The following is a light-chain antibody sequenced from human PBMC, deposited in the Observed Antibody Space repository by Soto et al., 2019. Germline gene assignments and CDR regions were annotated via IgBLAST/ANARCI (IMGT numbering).Light chain of an antibody. J-gene: IGLJ1*01. CDR3: SSYTSSSTLPYV. CDR1: SSDVGGYNY. CDR2: VVS. Sequence: QSALTQPASVSGSPGQSITISCTGTSSDVGGYNYVSWYQQHPGKAPKLMIYVVSNRPSGVSNRFSGSKSGNTASLTISGLQAEDEADYYCSSYTSSSTLPYVFGTGTKLTVL. V-gene: IGLV2-14*01.